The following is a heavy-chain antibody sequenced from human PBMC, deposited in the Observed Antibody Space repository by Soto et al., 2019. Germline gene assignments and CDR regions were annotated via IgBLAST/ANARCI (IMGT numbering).Heavy chain of an antibody. V-gene: IGHV4-59*08. CDR2: IYYGGRT. Sequence: QVQLQESGPGLVKPSETLSLTCTVSGGSISSYYWSWIRQPPGKGLEWIGYIYYGGRTNYNSSLRSRVTISVDRSKNKCSLKLSSVNAADTAVYYCAGGYDFGVKDYCGQGTLVTVSS. CDR1: GGSISSYY. CDR3: AGGYDFGVKDY. J-gene: IGHJ4*02. D-gene: IGHD3-3*01.